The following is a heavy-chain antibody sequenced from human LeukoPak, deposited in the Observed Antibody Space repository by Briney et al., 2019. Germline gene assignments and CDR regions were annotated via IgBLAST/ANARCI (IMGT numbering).Heavy chain of an antibody. CDR3: ARDGRYYDFWSGSYMDV. CDR2: IWYDGSNK. J-gene: IGHJ6*03. Sequence: GGSLRLSCAASGFTFSSYGMHWVRQAPGKGLEWVAVIWYDGSNKYYADSVRGRFTISRDNSKNTLYLQMNSLRTEDTAVYYCARDGRYYDFWSGSYMDVWGKGTTVTVSS. V-gene: IGHV3-33*01. D-gene: IGHD3-3*01. CDR1: GFTFSSYG.